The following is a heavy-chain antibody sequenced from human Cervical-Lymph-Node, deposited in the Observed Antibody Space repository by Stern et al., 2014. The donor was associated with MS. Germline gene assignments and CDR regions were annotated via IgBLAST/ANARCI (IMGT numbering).Heavy chain of an antibody. V-gene: IGHV1-8*02. Sequence: MQLVESGAEVKKPGASVKVSCKASGYTFTSYDINWVRQVTGQGLEWMGRMNPNSGNTAYAQKLQGKVTMTRNTSTSTAYMGMMRLRSEDAAMYDCARVGRRDIWGSYPYDYWGQGTLVTVSS. CDR1: GYTFTSYD. CDR3: ARVGRRDIWGSYPYDY. J-gene: IGHJ4*02. CDR2: MNPNSGNT. D-gene: IGHD3-16*02.